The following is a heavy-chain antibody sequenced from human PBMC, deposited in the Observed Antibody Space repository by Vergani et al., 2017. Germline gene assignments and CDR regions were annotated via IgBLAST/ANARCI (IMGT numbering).Heavy chain of an antibody. V-gene: IGHV4-61*02. J-gene: IGHJ4*02. D-gene: IGHD5-24*01. CDR2: IYTSGST. CDR3: ARDRRDGYNFDY. CDR1: GGSISSGSYY. Sequence: QVQLQESGPGLVKPSQTLSLTCTVSGGSISSGSYYWSWFRQPAGKGLEWIGRIYTSGSTNYNPSLKSRVTISVDTSKNQFSLKLSSVTAADTAVYYCARDRRDGYNFDYWGQGTLVTVSS.